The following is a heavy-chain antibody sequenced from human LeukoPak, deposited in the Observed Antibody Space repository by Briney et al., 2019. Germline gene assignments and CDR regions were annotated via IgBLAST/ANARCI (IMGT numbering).Heavy chain of an antibody. CDR1: GFTFSSYS. V-gene: IGHV3-21*01. CDR2: IRSSSSYI. J-gene: IGHJ4*02. CDR3: ARDAGNSSGWNDFDY. Sequence: GGSLRLSCAASGFTFSSYSMNWVRQAPGKGLEWVSSIRSSSSYIYYADSVKGRLTISRDNAKNSLYLQMNSLRAEDTAVYYCARDAGNSSGWNDFDYWGQGTLVTVSS. D-gene: IGHD6-19*01.